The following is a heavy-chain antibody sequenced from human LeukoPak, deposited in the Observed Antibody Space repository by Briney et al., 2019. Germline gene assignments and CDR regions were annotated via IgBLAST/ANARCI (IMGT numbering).Heavy chain of an antibody. V-gene: IGHV3-7*01. J-gene: IGHJ4*02. CDR1: GFTFSSYW. CDR3: ARNLYSGSSGR. CDR2: IKQDGSEK. D-gene: IGHD1-26*01. Sequence: GGSPRLSCAASGFTFSSYWMSWVRQAPGKGLEWVANIKQDGSEKYYVDSVKGRFTISRDNAKNSLYLQMNSLRAEDTAVYYCARNLYSGSSGRWGQGTLVTVSS.